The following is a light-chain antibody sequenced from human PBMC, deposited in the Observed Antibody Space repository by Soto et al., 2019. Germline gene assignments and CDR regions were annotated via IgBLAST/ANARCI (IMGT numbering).Light chain of an antibody. V-gene: IGKV3-20*01. Sequence: EIVMTQSPATLSVSPGERVTLSCRASQDIRSSLAWYQQKPGQAPRLLIYGASIRATGVPATFSGSGSGTDFTLTISRLEPEDFAVYYCQQYGSSPRTFGQGTRLEIK. J-gene: IGKJ5*01. CDR1: QDIRSS. CDR3: QQYGSSPRT. CDR2: GAS.